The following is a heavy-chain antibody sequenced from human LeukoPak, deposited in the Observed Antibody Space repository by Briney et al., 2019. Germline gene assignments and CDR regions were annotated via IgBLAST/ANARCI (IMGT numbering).Heavy chain of an antibody. CDR1: GFTFSSYG. J-gene: IGHJ6*03. CDR3: AKQLRVYYYMDV. CDR2: IRYDGSNK. Sequence: GGSLRLSCAASGFTFSSYGMHWVRQAPGKGLEWVAFIRYDGSNKYYADSVKGRFTISRDNSKNTLYLQMNSLRAEDTAVYYCAKQLRVYYYMDVWGKGTTVTVSS. D-gene: IGHD4-23*01. V-gene: IGHV3-30*02.